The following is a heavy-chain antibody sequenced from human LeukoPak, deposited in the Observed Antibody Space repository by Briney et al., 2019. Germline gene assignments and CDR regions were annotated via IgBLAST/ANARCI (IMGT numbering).Heavy chain of an antibody. V-gene: IGHV3-11*01. J-gene: IGHJ6*02. Sequence: ESGGGLVKPGGSLRLSCAASGFTFSDYYMSWISQAPGKGLEWVSYISSSGSTIYYADSVKGRFTISRDNAKNSLYLQMNSLRAEDTAVYYCARLHRGEPYYYYYYGMDVWGQGTTVTVSS. CDR3: ARLHRGEPYYYYYYGMDV. D-gene: IGHD1-14*01. CDR1: GFTFSDYY. CDR2: ISSSGSTI.